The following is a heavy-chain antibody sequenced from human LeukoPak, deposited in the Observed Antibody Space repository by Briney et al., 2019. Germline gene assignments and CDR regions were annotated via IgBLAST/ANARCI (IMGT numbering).Heavy chain of an antibody. J-gene: IGHJ4*02. CDR1: GFTFSSYS. CDR2: ISSSSSYI. CDR3: ARDGLEPEGMNY. D-gene: IGHD1-1*01. Sequence: GGSLRLSCAASGFTFSSYSMNWVRQAPGKGLEWVSSISSSSSYIYYADSVKGRFTISRDNAKNSLYLQMNSLRAEDTAVYYCARDGLEPEGMNYWGQGTLVTVSS. V-gene: IGHV3-21*01.